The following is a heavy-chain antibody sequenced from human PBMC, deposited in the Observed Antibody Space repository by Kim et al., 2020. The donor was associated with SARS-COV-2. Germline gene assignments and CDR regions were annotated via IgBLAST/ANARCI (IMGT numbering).Heavy chain of an antibody. Sequence: SETLSLTCAVYGGSFSGYYWSWIRQPPGKGLEWIGEINHSGSTNYNPSLKSRVTISVDTSKNQFSLKLSSVTAADTAVYYCARGDLGGYGQRYYYYGMDVWDQGTTVTVSS. CDR1: GGSFSGYY. CDR2: INHSGST. CDR3: ARGDLGGYGQRYYYYGMDV. J-gene: IGHJ6*02. D-gene: IGHD5-12*01. V-gene: IGHV4-34*01.